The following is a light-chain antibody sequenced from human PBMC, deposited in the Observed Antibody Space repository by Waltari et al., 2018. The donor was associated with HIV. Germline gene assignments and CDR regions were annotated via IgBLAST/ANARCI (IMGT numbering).Light chain of an antibody. Sequence: QSALTQPRSVSGSPGQSVTISCTGTSSDVGGYNYVSWYQQHPGKDPKLMIYDVSKRPSWVPDRFSRAKSGNTASLTISGLQAEDEADYYCCSYAGSYTLYVFGTGTKVTVL. CDR3: CSYAGSYTLYV. J-gene: IGLJ1*01. CDR2: DVS. CDR1: SSDVGGYNY. V-gene: IGLV2-11*01.